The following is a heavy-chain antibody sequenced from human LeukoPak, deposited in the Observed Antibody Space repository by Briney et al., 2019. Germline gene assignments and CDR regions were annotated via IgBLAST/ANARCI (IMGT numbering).Heavy chain of an antibody. V-gene: IGHV4-59*01. CDR2: IYYSGST. CDR1: GVSISSYY. CDR3: ARGRWFGEFASYYFDY. J-gene: IGHJ4*02. D-gene: IGHD3-10*01. Sequence: SETLSLTCTVSGVSISSYYWSWIRQPPGKGLEWIGYIYYSGSTNYNPSLKSRVTISVDTSKNQFSLKLSSVTAADTAVYYCARGRWFGEFASYYFDYWGQGTLVTVSS.